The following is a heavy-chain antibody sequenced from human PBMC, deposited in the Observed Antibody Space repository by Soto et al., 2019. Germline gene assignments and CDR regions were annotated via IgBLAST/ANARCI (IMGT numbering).Heavy chain of an antibody. V-gene: IGHV4-39*01. Sequence: QLQLQESGPGLVKPSETLSLTCTVSCASISRSSYFWGRTRQPPGKGLAWIGSIDYSGSTYYNPSPKSRATLSVDTSKTQCPLKLSSATAADTAVYYCPRHPSNIWFEPWGQGTLVTAS. J-gene: IGHJ5*02. CDR1: CASISRSSYF. D-gene: IGHD4-4*01. CDR3: PRHPSNIWFEP. CDR2: IDYSGST.